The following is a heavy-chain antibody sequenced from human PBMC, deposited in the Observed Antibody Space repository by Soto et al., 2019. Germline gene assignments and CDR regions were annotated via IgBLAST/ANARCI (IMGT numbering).Heavy chain of an antibody. V-gene: IGHV3-48*03. CDR1: GFTFSSYE. J-gene: IGHJ4*02. D-gene: IGHD3-22*01. Sequence: GGSLRLSCAASGFTFSSYEMNWVHQAPGKGLEWVSYITSSGGSVYYADSVKGRFTISRDNAKNSLYLQMNSLRAEDTAVYYCARDGFYDSSASDYWGQGTLVTVSS. CDR3: ARDGFYDSSASDY. CDR2: ITSSGGSV.